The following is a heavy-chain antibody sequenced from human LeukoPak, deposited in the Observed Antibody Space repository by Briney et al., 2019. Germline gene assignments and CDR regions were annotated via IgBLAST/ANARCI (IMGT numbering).Heavy chain of an antibody. CDR1: GFPLSSYA. CDR2: TSSSDPGT. D-gene: IGHD2-21*01. CDR3: ARAPVTSCRGVYCYPFDY. J-gene: IGHJ4*02. Sequence: GGSLRLSCAASGFPLSSYAMSWVRQASGKGLEWVSATSSSDPGTYYADSVRGRFTISRDNSKNTLYLQLNSLRVEDAGVYYCARAPVTSCRGVYCYPFDYWAREPWSPSPQ. V-gene: IGHV3-23*01.